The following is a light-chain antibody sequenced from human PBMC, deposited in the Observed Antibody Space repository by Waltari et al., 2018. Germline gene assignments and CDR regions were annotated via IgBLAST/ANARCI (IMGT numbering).Light chain of an antibody. V-gene: IGKV3-20*01. Sequence: EVVLTQSPGTLSXSPXXXXTLXCRANQILSKNYLAWFHQKPGQAPRLLIYGASNRAAGIPDRFSGSGSGTDFTLTISRLEPEDFAVYYCQQYGSSVMYTFGQGTKLEIK. CDR1: QILSKNY. J-gene: IGKJ2*01. CDR3: QQYGSSVMYT. CDR2: GAS.